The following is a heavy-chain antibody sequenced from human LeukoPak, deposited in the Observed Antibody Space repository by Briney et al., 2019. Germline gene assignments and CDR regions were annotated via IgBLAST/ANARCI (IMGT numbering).Heavy chain of an antibody. CDR2: IYTSGST. D-gene: IGHD3-16*01. CDR1: GGSISSYY. CDR3: ARGTNGGGFDY. V-gene: IGHV4-4*07. Sequence: PSETLSLTCTVSGGSISSYYWSWIRQPAGKGLEWIGRIYTSGSTNYNPSLKSRVTMSADTSKNQFSLNLISMTAADTAVYFCARGTNGGGFDYWGQGALVTVSS. J-gene: IGHJ4*02.